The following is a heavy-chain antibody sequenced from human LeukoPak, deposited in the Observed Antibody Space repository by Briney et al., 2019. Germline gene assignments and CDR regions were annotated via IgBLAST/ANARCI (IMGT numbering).Heavy chain of an antibody. J-gene: IGHJ3*02. V-gene: IGHV4-4*07. CDR1: GGSISSYY. D-gene: IGHD2-2*01. CDR3: AREGYCSSTSCFDAFDI. CDR2: IYTSGST. Sequence: SETLSLTCTVSGGSISSYYWSWIRQPAGKGLEWIGRIYTSGSTNYNPSLKSRVTMSVDTSKNQFSLKLSSVTAADTAVYYCAREGYCSSTSCFDAFDIWGQGTMVTVSS.